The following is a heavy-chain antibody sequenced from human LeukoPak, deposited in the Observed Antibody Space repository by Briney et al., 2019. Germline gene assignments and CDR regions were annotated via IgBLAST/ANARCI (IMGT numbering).Heavy chain of an antibody. J-gene: IGHJ4*02. CDR3: AKDHLPTYGDFDS. Sequence: GGSLRLSCEGSGFNFSAFGMEWVRQAPGKGLEWVAFIRFDGSLKFYGDSVKGRFSISRDNSKNFLFLQMTSLRPDDTAVYFCAKDHLPTYGDFDSWGQGTLVTVSS. D-gene: IGHD3-16*01. CDR2: IRFDGSLK. CDR1: GFNFSAFG. V-gene: IGHV3-30*02.